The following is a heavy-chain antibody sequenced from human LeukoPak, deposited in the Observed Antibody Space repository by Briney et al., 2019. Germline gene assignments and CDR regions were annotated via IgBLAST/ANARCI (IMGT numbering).Heavy chain of an antibody. V-gene: IGHV3-11*04. J-gene: IGHJ4*02. CDR2: ISSSGSTI. CDR3: ATGGEYSSSWHYFDY. Sequence: GGSLRLSCAASGFTFSDYYMSWIRQAPGKGLEWASYISSSGSTIYYADSVKGRYTISRDNSKNTLYLQMNSLRAEDTAVYYCATGGEYSSSWHYFDYWGQGTLVTVSS. CDR1: GFTFSDYY. D-gene: IGHD6-13*01.